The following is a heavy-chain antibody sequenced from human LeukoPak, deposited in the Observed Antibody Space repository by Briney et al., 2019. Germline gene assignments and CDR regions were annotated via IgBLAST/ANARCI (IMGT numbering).Heavy chain of an antibody. CDR2: IIPIFGTA. J-gene: IGHJ3*02. D-gene: IGHD5-12*01. V-gene: IGHV1-69*05. CDR1: GGTFGSYA. Sequence: SVKVSCKASGGTFGSYAISWVRQAPGQGLEWMGRIIPIFGTANCAQKFQGRVTITTDESTSTAYMELSSLRSEDTAVYYCARDLVATIVAPDAFDIWGQGTMVTVSS. CDR3: ARDLVATIVAPDAFDI.